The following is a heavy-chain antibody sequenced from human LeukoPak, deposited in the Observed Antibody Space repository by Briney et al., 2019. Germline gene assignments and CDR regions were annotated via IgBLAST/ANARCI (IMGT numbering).Heavy chain of an antibody. CDR3: ARDNSIHERGWWFDP. CDR1: GFTFTSSA. J-gene: IGHJ5*02. D-gene: IGHD4-23*01. CDR2: IVVGSGNT. Sequence: SVKVSCKASGFTFTSSAMQWVRQARGQRLEWIGWIVVGSGNTNYAQKFQERVTITRDMSTSTAYMELSSLKSDDTAVYYCARDNSIHERGWWFDPWGQGTLVTVSS. V-gene: IGHV1-58*02.